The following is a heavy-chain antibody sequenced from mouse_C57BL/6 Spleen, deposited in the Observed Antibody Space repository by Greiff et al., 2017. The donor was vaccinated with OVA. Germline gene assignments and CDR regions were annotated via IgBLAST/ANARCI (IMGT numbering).Heavy chain of an antibody. CDR3: ARSDYGGFDV. V-gene: IGHV1-81*01. D-gene: IGHD1-1*02. J-gene: IGHJ1*03. Sequence: VQLQESGAELARPGASVKLSCKASGYTFTSYGISWVKQRTGQGLEWIGEIYPRSGNTYYNEKFKGKATLTADKSSSTAYMELRSLTSEDSAVYFCARSDYGGFDVWGTGTTVTVSS. CDR1: GYTFTSYG. CDR2: IYPRSGNT.